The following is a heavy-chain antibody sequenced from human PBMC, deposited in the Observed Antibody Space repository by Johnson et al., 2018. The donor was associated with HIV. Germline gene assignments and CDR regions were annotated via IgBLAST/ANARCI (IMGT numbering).Heavy chain of an antibody. D-gene: IGHD1-26*01. CDR3: ARVGGSYGDAFDI. CDR2: IKQDGSEK. J-gene: IGHJ3*02. CDR1: GFTFNNAW. V-gene: IGHV3-7*01. Sequence: VQLVESGGGLVKPGGSLRLSCAASGFTFNNAWMSWVRQAPGKGLEWVANIKQDGSEKYYVDSVKGRFTISRDNAKNSLYLQMNSLRAEDTAVYYCARVGGSYGDAFDIWGQGTMVTVSS.